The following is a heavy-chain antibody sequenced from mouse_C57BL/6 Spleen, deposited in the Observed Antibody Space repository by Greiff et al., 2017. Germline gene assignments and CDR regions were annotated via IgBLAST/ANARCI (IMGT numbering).Heavy chain of an antibody. Sequence: QVQLQQPGAELVKPGASVKLSCKASGYTFTSYWMHWVKQRPGRGLEWIGRIDPNSGGTKYNEKFKSKATLTVDKPSSTAYMQLSSLTSEDSAVYYCARAYYSNYDRTGRYFDVWGTGTTVTLSS. V-gene: IGHV1-72*01. CDR1: GYTFTSYW. CDR3: ARAYYSNYDRTGRYFDV. D-gene: IGHD2-5*01. J-gene: IGHJ1*03. CDR2: IDPNSGGT.